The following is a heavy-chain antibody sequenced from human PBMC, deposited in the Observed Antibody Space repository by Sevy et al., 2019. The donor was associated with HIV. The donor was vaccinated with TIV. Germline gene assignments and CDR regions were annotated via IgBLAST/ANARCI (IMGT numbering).Heavy chain of an antibody. CDR1: RFTFSLYG. V-gene: IGHV3-30*18. J-gene: IGHJ4*02. CDR2: FSKDGSNK. CDR3: AKSMDTVTTLDY. D-gene: IGHD4-17*01. Sequence: GGSLRLSCAASRFTFSLYGMHWVRQAPGKGLEWVELFSKDGSNKYYADSVKGRFTVSRDNSNNTLYLQLDSLGPEDTAMYYCAKSMDTVTTLDYWGPGTLVTVSS.